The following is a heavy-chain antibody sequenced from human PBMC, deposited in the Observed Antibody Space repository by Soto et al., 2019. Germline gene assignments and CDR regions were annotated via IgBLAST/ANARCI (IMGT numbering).Heavy chain of an antibody. CDR3: ARAHSSGYYDFDY. Sequence: ASVKVSCKASGYTFTSYGISWVRQAPGQGLEWMGWINAYNGNTKYAQKFQGRVTITRGTSASTAYMELRSLRSDDTVVYYCARAHSSGYYDFDYWGQGTLVTVSS. CDR2: INAYNGNT. J-gene: IGHJ4*02. CDR1: GYTFTSYG. V-gene: IGHV1-18*01. D-gene: IGHD3-22*01.